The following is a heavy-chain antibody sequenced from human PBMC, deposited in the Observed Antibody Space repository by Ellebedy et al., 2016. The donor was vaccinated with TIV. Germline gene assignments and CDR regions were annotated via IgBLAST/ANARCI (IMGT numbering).Heavy chain of an antibody. J-gene: IGHJ4*02. CDR3: ASLSSGRWFVDY. V-gene: IGHV3-66*01. CDR1: GFTVSSNY. Sequence: GESLKISCAASGFTVSSNYMSWVRQASGKGLEWVSVIYSGGSTYYADSVKGRFTISRDNSKNTLYLQMNSLRAEDTAVYYCASLSSGRWFVDYWGQGTLVTVSS. CDR2: IYSGGST. D-gene: IGHD3-22*01.